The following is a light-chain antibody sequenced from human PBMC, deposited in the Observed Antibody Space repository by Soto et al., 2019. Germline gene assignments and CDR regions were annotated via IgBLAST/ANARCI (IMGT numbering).Light chain of an antibody. J-gene: IGLJ1*01. V-gene: IGLV2-14*01. CDR3: SSYTSSSTLEV. CDR1: SSDVGGYNY. CDR2: EVS. Sequence: QSALTQPASVSGSPGQSITISGTGTSSDVGGYNYVSWYQQHPVKAPKLMIYEVSNRPSGVSNRFSGSKSGNTASLTISGLQAEDEAYYYCSSYTSSSTLEVCGTGTTLTVL.